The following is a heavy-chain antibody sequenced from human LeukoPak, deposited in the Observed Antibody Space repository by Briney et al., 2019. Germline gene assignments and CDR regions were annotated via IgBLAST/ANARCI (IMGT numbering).Heavy chain of an antibody. Sequence: PGGSLRLSCAASGFTFSSYGMHWVRQAPGKGLEWVAFIRYDGSNKYYADSVKGRFTISRDNSKNTLYLQMNSLRAEGTAVYYCVCMKYQLLATTALDYWGQGTLVTVSS. CDR1: GFTFSSYG. D-gene: IGHD2-2*01. CDR3: VCMKYQLLATTALDY. J-gene: IGHJ4*02. V-gene: IGHV3-30*02. CDR2: IRYDGSNK.